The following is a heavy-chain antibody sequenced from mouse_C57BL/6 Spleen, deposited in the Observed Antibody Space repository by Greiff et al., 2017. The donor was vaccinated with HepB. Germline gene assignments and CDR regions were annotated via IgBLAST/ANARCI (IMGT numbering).Heavy chain of an antibody. CDR2: INPYNGGT. CDR1: GYTFTDYY. CDR3: ARHYYGSSPRYFDV. Sequence: EVMLVESGPVLVKPGASVKMSCKASGYTFTDYYMNWVKQSHGKSLEWIGVINPYNGGTSYNQKFKGKATLTVDKSSSTAYMELNSLTSEDSAVYYCARHYYGSSPRYFDVWGTGTPVTVSS. D-gene: IGHD1-1*01. V-gene: IGHV1-19*01. J-gene: IGHJ1*03.